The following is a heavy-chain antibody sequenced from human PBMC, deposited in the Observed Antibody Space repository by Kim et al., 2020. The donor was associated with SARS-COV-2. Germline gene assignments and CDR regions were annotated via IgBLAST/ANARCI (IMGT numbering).Heavy chain of an antibody. CDR3: ARPHYGHYDILAGPASLYYDKVV. Sequence: SETLSLTCTVSGGSISSSSYYWGWIRQPPGKGLEWIGSIYYSGSTYYNPSLKSRVTISVDTSKNQFSLKLSSVTAADTAVYYCARPHYGHYDILAGPASLYYDKVVWGRGTTVTVSS. V-gene: IGHV4-39*01. CDR1: GGSISSSSYY. CDR2: IYYSGST. J-gene: IGHJ6*01. D-gene: IGHD3-9*01.